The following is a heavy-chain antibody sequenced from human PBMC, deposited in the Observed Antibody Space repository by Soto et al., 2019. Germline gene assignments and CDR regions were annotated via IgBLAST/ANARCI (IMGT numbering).Heavy chain of an antibody. CDR1: GGTFSSYA. D-gene: IGHD3-16*02. J-gene: IGHJ5*02. V-gene: IGHV1-69*12. CDR2: IIPIFGTA. CDR3: ARVRPGAMITFGGVIDTAQGWFDP. Sequence: QVQLVQSGAEVKKPGSSVKVSCKASGGTFSSYAISWVRQAPGQGLEWMGGIIPIFGTANYAQKFQGRVTITADESTSTAYMELSSLRSEDTAVYYCARVRPGAMITFGGVIDTAQGWFDPWGQGTLVTVSS.